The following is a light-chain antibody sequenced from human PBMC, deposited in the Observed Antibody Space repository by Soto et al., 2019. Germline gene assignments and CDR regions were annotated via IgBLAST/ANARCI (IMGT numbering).Light chain of an antibody. V-gene: IGLV2-23*01. J-gene: IGLJ2*01. CDR1: SSDVGTYNL. CDR3: CSYAGSGVV. CDR2: EGS. Sequence: QSALTQPASVSGSPGQSITISCTGASSDVGTYNLVSWYQQHPGKAPKLMIYEGSKRPSGVSNRFSGSKSGNTASLTISGLQAEDEAEYYCCSYAGSGVVLGGGTKLTVL.